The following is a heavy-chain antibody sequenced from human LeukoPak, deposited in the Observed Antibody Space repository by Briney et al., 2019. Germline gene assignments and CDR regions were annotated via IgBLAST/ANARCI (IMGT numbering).Heavy chain of an antibody. D-gene: IGHD5-24*01. V-gene: IGHV3-11*06. CDR1: GFTFSGYY. CDR2: ISSSSSYT. CDR3: ARDPHEGYNDY. Sequence: GGSPTLSCAASGFTFSGYYMSWIRQAPGKGLEWVSYISSSSSYTNYADSVKGRFTISRDNAKNSLYLQMNSLRAEDTAVYYCARDPHEGYNDYWGQGTLVTVSS. J-gene: IGHJ4*02.